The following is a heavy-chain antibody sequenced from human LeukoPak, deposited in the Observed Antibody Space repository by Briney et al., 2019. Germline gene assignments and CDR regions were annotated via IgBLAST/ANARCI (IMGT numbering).Heavy chain of an antibody. V-gene: IGHV4-39*01. CDR3: VSTLRFLPYRRFDY. J-gene: IGHJ4*02. D-gene: IGHD3-3*01. Sequence: SETLSLARAVSANSVWSSSFYLGWIRQPPRKGLEWIGSIYYSGSAYYNPSLKSRVTISGDASRNQLSLRLSSVTAADTAVYYCVSTLRFLPYRRFDYWGQGALVTVS. CDR1: ANSVWSSSFY. CDR2: IYYSGSA.